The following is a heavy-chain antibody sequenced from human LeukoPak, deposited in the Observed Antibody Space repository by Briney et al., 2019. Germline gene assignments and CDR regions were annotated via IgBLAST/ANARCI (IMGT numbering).Heavy chain of an antibody. D-gene: IGHD3-22*01. Sequence: ASVKVSCKASGYTFTSYGISWVRQAPGQGLEWMGWISAYNGNTNYAQKLQGRVTMTTDTSTSTAYMELRSLRSDDTAVYYCARDLRHYYDSDGYYYHFDYWGQGTLVTVSS. J-gene: IGHJ4*02. CDR3: ARDLRHYYDSDGYYYHFDY. CDR2: ISAYNGNT. CDR1: GYTFTSYG. V-gene: IGHV1-18*01.